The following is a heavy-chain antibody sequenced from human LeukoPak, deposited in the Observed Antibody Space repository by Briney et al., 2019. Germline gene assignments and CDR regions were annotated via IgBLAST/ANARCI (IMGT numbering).Heavy chain of an antibody. J-gene: IGHJ6*03. Sequence: PSETLSLTCTVSGGSISSYYWSWIRQPPGKGLEWIGYIYYSGSTNYNPSLKSRVTISVDTSKNQSSLKLSSVTAADTAVYYCARVAYYYDSSPWSYYYYMDVWGKGTTVTVSS. D-gene: IGHD3-22*01. CDR2: IYYSGST. CDR3: ARVAYYYDSSPWSYYYYMDV. V-gene: IGHV4-59*01. CDR1: GGSISSYY.